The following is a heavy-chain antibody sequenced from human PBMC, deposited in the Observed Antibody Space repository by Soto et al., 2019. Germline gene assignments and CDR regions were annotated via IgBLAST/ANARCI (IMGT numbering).Heavy chain of an antibody. J-gene: IGHJ4*02. D-gene: IGHD6-13*01. V-gene: IGHV4-31*03. CDR2: ISYSGST. Sequence: TSETLSLTCTVSGGSISSGDYYWSWIRQHPGKGLEWIGYISYSGSTYYSPSLKSRVTISLDTSKNQFSLKLSSVTVADTAVYYCAREQQHLVHNYFDYWGQGTLVTVSS. CDR1: GGSISSGDYY. CDR3: AREQQHLVHNYFDY.